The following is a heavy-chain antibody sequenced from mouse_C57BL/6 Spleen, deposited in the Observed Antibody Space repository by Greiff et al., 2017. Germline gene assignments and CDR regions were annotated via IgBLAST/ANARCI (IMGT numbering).Heavy chain of an antibody. D-gene: IGHD1-3*01. CDR2: IRNKANGYTT. CDR3: ASLAPRFNFDY. CDR1: GFTFTDYY. V-gene: IGHV7-3*01. Sequence: EVKVEESGGGLVQPGGSLSLSCAASGFTFTDYYMSWVRQPPGKALEWLGFIRNKANGYTTEYSASVKGRFTISRDNSQIILYLQMNALRAEDSATYSCASLAPRFNFDYWGQGTTLTVSS. J-gene: IGHJ2*01.